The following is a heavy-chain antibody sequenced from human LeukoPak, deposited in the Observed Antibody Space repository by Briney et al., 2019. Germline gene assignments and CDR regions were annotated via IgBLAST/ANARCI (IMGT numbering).Heavy chain of an antibody. J-gene: IGHJ6*03. CDR1: GYTFTSYG. CDR3: ARVGGPVYYYYYMDV. CDR2: ISAYNGNT. Sequence: EASVKVSCKVSGYTFTSYGISWVRQAPGQGLEWMGWISAYNGNTNYAQKLQGRVTMTTDTSTSTAYMELRSLRSDDTAVYYCARVGGPVYYYYYMDVWGKGTTVTVSS. D-gene: IGHD3-10*01. V-gene: IGHV1-18*01.